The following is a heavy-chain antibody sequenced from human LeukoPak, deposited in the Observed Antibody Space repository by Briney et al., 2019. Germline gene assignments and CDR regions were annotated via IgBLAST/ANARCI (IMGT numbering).Heavy chain of an antibody. Sequence: GGSLRLSCAASGFTFSSYAMSWVRQAPGKGLEWVSAISGSGGSTYYADFVKGRFTISRDNSKNTLYLQMNSLRAEDTAVYYCAKRESSSSFYYYMDVWGKGTTVTVSS. CDR3: AKRESSSSFYYYMDV. J-gene: IGHJ6*03. D-gene: IGHD6-13*01. CDR2: ISGSGGST. CDR1: GFTFSSYA. V-gene: IGHV3-23*01.